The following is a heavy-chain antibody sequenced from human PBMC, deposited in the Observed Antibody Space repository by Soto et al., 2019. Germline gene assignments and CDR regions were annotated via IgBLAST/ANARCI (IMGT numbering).Heavy chain of an antibody. CDR2: ISGSGGNT. J-gene: IGHJ4*02. CDR1: GFPFNSYA. Sequence: VRLLESGGGSVQPGGSLRLSCSASGFPFNSYAMSWVRQAPGKGLEWVSGISGSGGNTYYADSVKGRYTISRDNSKNTLFLRMNSLRAEDTAVYYCVKRDARGLGSPYWGQGTLVTVSS. V-gene: IGHV3-23*01. D-gene: IGHD3-10*01. CDR3: VKRDARGLGSPY.